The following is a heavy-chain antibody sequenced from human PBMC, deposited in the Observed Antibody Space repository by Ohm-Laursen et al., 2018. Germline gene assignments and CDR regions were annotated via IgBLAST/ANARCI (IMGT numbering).Heavy chain of an antibody. V-gene: IGHV3-23*01. Sequence: SLRLSCTASGFTFSSYAMSWVRQAPGKGLEWVSCMSDSGGSTFYADSVKGRFTISRNNSKNTVYLQMNSLRAEDTAVYYCARSIKDYGDYGWGQGTLVTVSS. CDR2: MSDSGGST. D-gene: IGHD4-17*01. CDR3: ARSIKDYGDYG. J-gene: IGHJ4*02. CDR1: GFTFSSYA.